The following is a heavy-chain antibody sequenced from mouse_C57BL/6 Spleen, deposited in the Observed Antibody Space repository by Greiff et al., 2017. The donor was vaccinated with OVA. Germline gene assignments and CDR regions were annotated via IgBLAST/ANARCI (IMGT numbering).Heavy chain of an antibody. V-gene: IGHV5-17*01. CDR2: ISSGSSTI. CDR3: ARSLRSRAWFAY. Sequence: EVQRVESGGGLVKPGGSLKLSCAASGFTFSDYGMHWVRQAPEKGLEWVAYISSGSSTIYYADTVKGRFTISRDNAKNTLFLQLTSLRSEDTGLYYCARSLRSRAWFAYWGQGTLVTVSA. J-gene: IGHJ3*01. CDR1: GFTFSDYG. D-gene: IGHD1-1*01.